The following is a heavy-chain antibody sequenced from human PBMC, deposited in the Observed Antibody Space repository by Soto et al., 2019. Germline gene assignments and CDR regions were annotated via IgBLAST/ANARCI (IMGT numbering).Heavy chain of an antibody. Sequence: EVQLVESGGGLVKPGGSLRLSCAASGFTFSSYSMNWVRQAPGKGLEWVSSISGSSSYIYYADSVKGRFTISRDNAKNSLYLQMNSLRAEDTAVYYCARGRDDYEGPDAFDIWGQGTMVTVSS. CDR1: GFTFSSYS. V-gene: IGHV3-21*01. J-gene: IGHJ3*02. CDR2: ISGSSSYI. D-gene: IGHD4-17*01. CDR3: ARGRDDYEGPDAFDI.